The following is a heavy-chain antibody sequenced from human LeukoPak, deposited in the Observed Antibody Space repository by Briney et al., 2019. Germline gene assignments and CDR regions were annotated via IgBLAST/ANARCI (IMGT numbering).Heavy chain of an antibody. D-gene: IGHD7-27*01. CDR3: TREVWGSTFPDY. V-gene: IGHV4-38-2*02. J-gene: IGHJ4*02. CDR2: THHSGAT. CDR1: GYSISSGYF. Sequence: SETLSLTCSVSGYSISSGYFWGWIRQPPGKGPEWIATTHHSGATYYNPSLKSRVTLSVDTSKNQVSLKMTSVTAADTAVYYCTREVWGSTFPDYWGQGTRVTVSS.